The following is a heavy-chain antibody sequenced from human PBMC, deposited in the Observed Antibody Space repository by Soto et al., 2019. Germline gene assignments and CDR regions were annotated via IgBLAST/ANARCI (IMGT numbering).Heavy chain of an antibody. V-gene: IGHV2-5*02. CDR2: IYWDDDK. CDR1: GFSLSTSGVG. CDR3: AHWVRGYSGYDPPSWFDP. J-gene: IGHJ5*02. D-gene: IGHD5-12*01. Sequence: SGPTLVNPTQTLTLTCTFSGFSLSTSGVGVGWIRQPPGKALEWLALIYWDDDKRYSPSLKSRLTITKDTSKNQVVLTMTNMDPVDTATYYCAHWVRGYSGYDPPSWFDPWGQGTLVTVSS.